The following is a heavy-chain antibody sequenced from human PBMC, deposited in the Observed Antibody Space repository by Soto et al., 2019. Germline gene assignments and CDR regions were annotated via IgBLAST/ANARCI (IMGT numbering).Heavy chain of an antibody. CDR3: TTRHGGTTPLNAFDM. J-gene: IGHJ3*02. CDR1: GGTFSSYA. D-gene: IGHD2-15*01. CDR2: VIPIFGTA. Sequence: GASVKVSCKASGGTFSSYAISWVRQAPGQGLEWMGGVIPIFGTANYAQKFQGRVTITADESTSTAYMELNSLKTEDTAVYYCTTRHGGTTPLNAFDMWGQGTMVTVSS. V-gene: IGHV1-69*13.